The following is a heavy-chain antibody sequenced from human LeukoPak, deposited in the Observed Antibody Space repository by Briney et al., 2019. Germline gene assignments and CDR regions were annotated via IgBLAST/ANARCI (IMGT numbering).Heavy chain of an antibody. D-gene: IGHD2-2*01. CDR2: INHSGST. Sequence: PSETLSLTCAVYSGSFSGYYWSWIRQPPGKGLELIGEINHSGSTNYNPSLKSRVTISVDTSKNQFSLKLSSVTAADTAVYYCARGGRYQLLTLHLLGYFQHWGQGTLVTVSS. J-gene: IGHJ1*01. CDR3: ARGGRYQLLTLHLLGYFQH. V-gene: IGHV4-34*01. CDR1: SGSFSGYY.